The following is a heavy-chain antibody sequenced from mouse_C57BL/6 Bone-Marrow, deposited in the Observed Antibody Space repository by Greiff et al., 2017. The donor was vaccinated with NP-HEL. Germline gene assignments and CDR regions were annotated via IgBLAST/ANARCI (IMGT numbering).Heavy chain of an antibody. CDR2: IWSGGST. Sequence: VQLQQSGPGLVQPSQSLSITCTVSGFSLTSYGVHWVRQSPGKGLEWLGVIWSGGSTDYNAAFISRLSISKDNSKSQVFFKMNSLQADDTAIYYCARKGYYGWYFDVWGTGTTVTVSS. D-gene: IGHD2-1*01. J-gene: IGHJ1*03. V-gene: IGHV2-2*01. CDR3: ARKGYYGWYFDV. CDR1: GFSLTSYG.